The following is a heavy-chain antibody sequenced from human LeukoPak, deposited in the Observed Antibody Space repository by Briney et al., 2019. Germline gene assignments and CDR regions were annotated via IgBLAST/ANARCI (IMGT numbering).Heavy chain of an antibody. CDR1: GFTFSDYW. Sequence: GGSLILSCTASGFTFSDYWMHWVRQAPGKGLVWVSRINSDGSRTNYADCVKGRFTISRDNAKNTVFLQMNSLRAEDAAVYYCARVITGSTYGQFDYWGQGALATVSS. CDR2: INSDGSRT. J-gene: IGHJ4*02. V-gene: IGHV3-74*01. CDR3: ARVITGSTYGQFDY. D-gene: IGHD5-18*01.